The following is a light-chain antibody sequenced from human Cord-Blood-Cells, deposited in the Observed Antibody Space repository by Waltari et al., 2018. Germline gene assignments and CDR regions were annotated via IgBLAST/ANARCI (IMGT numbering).Light chain of an antibody. J-gene: IGKJ2*01. V-gene: IGKV1-33*01. CDR2: DAS. CDR1: QDISNY. Sequence: DLQMTQSPSSLSASVGDRVTITCQASQDISNYLNWYQQKPGKAPKLLIYDASNLETGVPSRFSGSGSGTDFTFTISSLQPEVIATYYCQQYDNLPRTFGQGTKLEIK. CDR3: QQYDNLPRT.